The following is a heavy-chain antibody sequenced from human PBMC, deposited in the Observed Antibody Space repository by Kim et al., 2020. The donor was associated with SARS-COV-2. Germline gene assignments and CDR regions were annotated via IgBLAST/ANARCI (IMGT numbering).Heavy chain of an antibody. V-gene: IGHV3-33*01. Sequence: NKYYADSVKSLFTISRDKSRNRVDLQLNTLRAEDTAVYYCARGGEQLVSWGQGTLVTVSS. CDR3: ARGGEQLVS. D-gene: IGHD6-6*01. CDR2: NK. J-gene: IGHJ4*02.